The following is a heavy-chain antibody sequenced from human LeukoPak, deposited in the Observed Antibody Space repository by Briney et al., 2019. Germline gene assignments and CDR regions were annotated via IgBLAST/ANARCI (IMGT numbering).Heavy chain of an antibody. CDR1: GYTSTSYG. J-gene: IGHJ5*02. CDR2: ISAYNGNT. V-gene: IGHV1-18*01. D-gene: IGHD5-12*01. Sequence: ASVKVSCKASGYTSTSYGISWVRQAPGQGLEWMGWISAYNGNTNYAQKLQGRVTMTTDTSTSAAYMELRSLRSDDTAVYYCASSRGYSGHDWDSCWFDPWGQGTLVTVSS. CDR3: ASSRGYSGHDWDSCWFDP.